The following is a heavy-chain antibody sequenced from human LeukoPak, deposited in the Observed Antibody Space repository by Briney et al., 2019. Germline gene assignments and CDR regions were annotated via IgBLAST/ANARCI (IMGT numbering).Heavy chain of an antibody. Sequence: PGGSLRLSCAASGFTFSTYAISWVRQAPGKGLEWVSGISGNGDNTYYAGSVKGRFTIYRDNSKSRLSLRMNSLRAEDTAVYYCAKTLSSGWSGKYYFDYWGQGTLVSVSS. CDR2: ISGNGDNT. CDR1: GFTFSTYA. D-gene: IGHD6-19*01. V-gene: IGHV3-23*01. J-gene: IGHJ4*02. CDR3: AKTLSSGWSGKYYFDY.